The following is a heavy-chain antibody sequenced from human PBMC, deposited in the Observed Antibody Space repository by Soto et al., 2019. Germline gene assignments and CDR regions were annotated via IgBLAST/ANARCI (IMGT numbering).Heavy chain of an antibody. V-gene: IGHV4-59*08. CDR1: GCSISSYY. J-gene: IGHJ5*02. D-gene: IGHD4-17*01. CDR3: ARLYDYGIKKYNWFDP. Sequence: SETLSLTCTVSGCSISSYYWSWIRQPPGKGLEWIGYIYYSGSTNYNPSLKSRVTISVDTSKNQFSLKLSSVTAADTAVYYCARLYDYGIKKYNWFDPWGQGTLVTVSS. CDR2: IYYSGST.